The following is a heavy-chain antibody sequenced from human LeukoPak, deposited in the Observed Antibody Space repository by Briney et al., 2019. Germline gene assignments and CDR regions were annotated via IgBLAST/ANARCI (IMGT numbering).Heavy chain of an antibody. J-gene: IGHJ4*02. CDR3: ARGVSSDY. D-gene: IGHD3-3*01. CDR2: IYYSGST. CDR1: DDSISTYY. Sequence: SETLSLTCSVSDDSISTYYWSWLRQPPGKGLEWIGSIYYSGSTYYNPSLKSRVTISVDTSKNQFSLKLSSVTAADTAVYYCARGVSSDYWGQGTLVTVSS. V-gene: IGHV4-39*01.